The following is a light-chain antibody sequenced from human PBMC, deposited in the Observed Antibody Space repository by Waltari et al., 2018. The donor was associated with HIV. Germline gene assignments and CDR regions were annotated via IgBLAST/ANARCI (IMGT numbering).Light chain of an antibody. CDR2: EVS. V-gene: IGLV2-14*01. J-gene: IGLJ2*01. Sequence: QSALTQPASVSGSPGQSITISCIGTSSDVGAYNYVSWYQHHPGKAPKVIIYEVSNRPSGVSNRFSASNSGNTASLTISGRQTEDEADYYCGSYTSISSQVFGGGTKLTVL. CDR3: GSYTSISSQV. CDR1: SSDVGAYNY.